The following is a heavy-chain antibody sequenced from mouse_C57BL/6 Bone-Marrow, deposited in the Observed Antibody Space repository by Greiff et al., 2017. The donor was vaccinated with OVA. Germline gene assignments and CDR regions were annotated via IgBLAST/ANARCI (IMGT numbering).Heavy chain of an antibody. CDR2: IYPGNSDT. CDR1: GYTFTSYW. J-gene: IGHJ3*01. CDR3: TRRRSRLLYGSSPAWFAY. D-gene: IGHD1-1*01. V-gene: IGHV1-5*01. Sequence: EVQLHQSGTVLARPGASVKMSCKTSGYTFTSYWMHWVKQRPGQGLEWIGAIYPGNSDTSYNQKFKGKAKLTAVTSASTAYMELSSLTNEDSAVYYCTRRRSRLLYGSSPAWFAYWGQGTLVTVSA.